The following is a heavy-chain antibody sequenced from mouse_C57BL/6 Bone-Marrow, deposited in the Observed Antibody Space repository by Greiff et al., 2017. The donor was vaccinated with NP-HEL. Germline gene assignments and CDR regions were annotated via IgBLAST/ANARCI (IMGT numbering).Heavy chain of an antibody. V-gene: IGHV1-15*01. CDR2: IDPETGGT. CDR1: GYTFTDYE. D-gene: IGHD2-3*01. Sequence: VQLQQSGAELVRPGASVTLSCKASGYTFTDYEMHWVKQTPVHGLEWIGAIDPETGGTAYNQKFKGKAILTADKSSSTAYMELRSLTSEDSAVDYCTDDGYYLFDYWGQGTTLTVSS. CDR3: TDDGYYLFDY. J-gene: IGHJ2*01.